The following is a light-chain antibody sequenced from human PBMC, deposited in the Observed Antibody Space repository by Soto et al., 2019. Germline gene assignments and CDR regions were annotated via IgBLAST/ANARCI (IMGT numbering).Light chain of an antibody. CDR2: DVT. J-gene: IGLJ2*01. CDR1: SSDVGAYNY. V-gene: IGLV2-11*01. Sequence: QSALTLPRSVSGSPGQSVTISCTGTSSDVGAYNYVSWYQQYPGKAPKVMIYDVTKRPSGVPDRFSGSKSGNTASLTISGLQAEDEADYYCCSYAGSYTLLFCGGTKVTVL. CDR3: CSYAGSYTLL.